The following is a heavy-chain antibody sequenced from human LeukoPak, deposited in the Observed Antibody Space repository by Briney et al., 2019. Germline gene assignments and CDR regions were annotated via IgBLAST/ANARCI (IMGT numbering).Heavy chain of an antibody. Sequence: PSETLSLTCTVSSXSISSGDYYWGWVRQPPGEGLEYISSINYSGTTFYSQSLKSRVTISVDTSENQFSLKLSSVTAADTALYYCARRRSGKNWFDPWGQGTLVTVSS. D-gene: IGHD3-10*01. CDR2: INYSGTT. CDR1: SXSISSGDYY. V-gene: IGHV4-39*01. CDR3: ARRRSGKNWFDP. J-gene: IGHJ5*02.